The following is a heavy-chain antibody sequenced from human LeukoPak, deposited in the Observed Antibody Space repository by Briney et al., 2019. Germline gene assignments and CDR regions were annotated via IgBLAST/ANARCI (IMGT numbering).Heavy chain of an antibody. J-gene: IGHJ4*02. CDR3: ARDLFGYYDSSGYSLY. CDR2: ILYDGSNK. V-gene: IGHV3-30-3*01. D-gene: IGHD3-22*01. CDR1: GFTFSSYA. Sequence: PGGSLRLPCAASGFTFSSYAMHWVRQAPGKGLEWVAVILYDGSNKYYADSVKGRFTISRDNSKNTLYLQMNSLRAEDTAVYYCARDLFGYYDSSGYSLYWGQGTLVTVSS.